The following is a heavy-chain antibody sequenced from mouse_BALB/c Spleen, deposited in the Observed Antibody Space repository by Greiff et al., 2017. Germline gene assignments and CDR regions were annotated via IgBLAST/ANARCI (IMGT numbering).Heavy chain of an antibody. CDR2: ISYSGST. V-gene: IGHV3-2*02. Sequence: EVKLMESGPGLVKPSQSLSLTCTVTGYSITSDDAWNWIRQFPGNKLEWMGYISYSGSTSYNPSLKSRISITRDTSKNQFFLQLNSVTTEDTATYYCARRYYFDYWGQGTTLTVSS. CDR3: ARRYYFDY. CDR1: GYSITSDDA. J-gene: IGHJ2*01.